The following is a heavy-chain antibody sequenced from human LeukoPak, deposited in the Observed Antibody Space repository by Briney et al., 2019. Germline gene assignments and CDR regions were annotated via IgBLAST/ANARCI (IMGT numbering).Heavy chain of an antibody. CDR2: TYYRSKWYN. V-gene: IGHV6-1*01. Sequence: SQTLSLTCAISGDSVSSTSAAWNLIRQSPSRGLEWLGRTYYRSKWYNDYAVSVKSRITINPDTSKNQFSLQLNSVTPEDTAVYYCARGIELAFDIWGQATMVTVSS. CDR1: GDSVSSTSAA. J-gene: IGHJ3*02. D-gene: IGHD1-1*01. CDR3: ARGIELAFDI.